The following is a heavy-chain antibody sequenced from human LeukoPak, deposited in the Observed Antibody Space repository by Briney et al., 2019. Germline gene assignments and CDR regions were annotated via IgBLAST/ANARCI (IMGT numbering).Heavy chain of an antibody. D-gene: IGHD3-10*01. V-gene: IGHV3-11*01. CDR1: GFTFSDYY. CDR2: ISSSGLTI. J-gene: IGHJ5*02. Sequence: MSGRSLRLSCAASGFTFSDYYMIWIRQAPGKGLECVSYISSSGLTIYYADSVKGRFTISRDNAKNSLDLQMNSLRAEDTAVYYCARWFGESFMLTYNWFDPWGQGTLVTVSS. CDR3: ARWFGESFMLTYNWFDP.